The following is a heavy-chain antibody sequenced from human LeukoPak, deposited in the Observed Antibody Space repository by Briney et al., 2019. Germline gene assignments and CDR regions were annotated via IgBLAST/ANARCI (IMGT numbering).Heavy chain of an antibody. CDR2: IFYSGST. V-gene: IGHV4-30-4*08. Sequence: PSETLSLTCTVSGGSISSNGYYWTWIRQPPGRGLEWLGYIFYSGSTYYNPSLKSRVTISVDTSKNQFSLRLNSVTVADTAVYYCVREMATFSRGPFDYWGQGTLVTVSS. J-gene: IGHJ4*02. CDR3: VREMATFSRGPFDY. D-gene: IGHD5-24*01. CDR1: GGSISSNGYY.